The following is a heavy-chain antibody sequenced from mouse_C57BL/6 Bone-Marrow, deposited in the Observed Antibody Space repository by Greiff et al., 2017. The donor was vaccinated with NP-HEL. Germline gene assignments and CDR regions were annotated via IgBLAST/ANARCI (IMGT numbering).Heavy chain of an antibody. CDR1: GYAFSSSW. V-gene: IGHV1-82*01. CDR3: ARSLYYGSSYWFAY. J-gene: IGHJ3*01. D-gene: IGHD1-1*01. Sequence: VQLQQSGPELVKPGASVKISCKASGYAFSSSWMNWVKQRPGKGLEWIGRIYPGDGDTNYNGKFKGNATLTADKSSSTAYMQLSSLTSEDSAVYFCARSLYYGSSYWFAYWGQGTLVTVSA. CDR2: IYPGDGDT.